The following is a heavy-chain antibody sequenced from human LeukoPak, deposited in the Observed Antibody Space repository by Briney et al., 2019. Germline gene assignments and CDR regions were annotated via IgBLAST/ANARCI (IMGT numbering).Heavy chain of an antibody. Sequence: SETLSLTCAVYGGSFSGYYWSWIRQPPGKELEWIGEINHSGSTNYNPSLKSRVTISVDTSKNQFSLKLSSVTAADTAVYYCAGYYDISTGYYIWGQGTLVTVSS. CDR3: AGYYDISTGYYI. V-gene: IGHV4-34*01. CDR2: INHSGST. D-gene: IGHD3-9*01. J-gene: IGHJ4*02. CDR1: GGSFSGYY.